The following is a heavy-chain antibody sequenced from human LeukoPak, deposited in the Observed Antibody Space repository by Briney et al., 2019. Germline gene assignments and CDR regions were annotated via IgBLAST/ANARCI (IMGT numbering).Heavy chain of an antibody. CDR1: GFTFSSYG. V-gene: IGHV3-30*03. Sequence: PGGSLRLSCAASGFTFSSYGMHWVRQAPGKGLEWVALISYDGSNKYYADSVKGRFTISRDNAKNSLFLQMNSLRAEDTAVYYCARLPAYCSSTSCYYDYWGQGTLVTVSS. CDR2: ISYDGSNK. J-gene: IGHJ4*02. CDR3: ARLPAYCSSTSCYYDY. D-gene: IGHD2-2*01.